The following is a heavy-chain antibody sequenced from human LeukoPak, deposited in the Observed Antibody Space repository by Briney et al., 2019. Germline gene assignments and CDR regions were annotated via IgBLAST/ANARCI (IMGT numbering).Heavy chain of an antibody. CDR1: GFTFGNYW. CDR3: ARDKKSGESSEIDY. D-gene: IGHD3-10*01. Sequence: GGSPRLSCAASGFTFGNYWLHWVRQAPRKGLVWVSRINRDGSITKYADSVKGRFTVSRDNAKNTLDLQMNSLRAEDTAVYYCARDKKSGESSEIDYWGQGTLVTVSS. V-gene: IGHV3-74*01. J-gene: IGHJ4*02. CDR2: INRDGSIT.